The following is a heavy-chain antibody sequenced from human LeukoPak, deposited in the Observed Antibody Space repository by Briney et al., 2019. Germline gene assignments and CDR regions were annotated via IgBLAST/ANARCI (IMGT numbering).Heavy chain of an antibody. Sequence: GGSLRLSCAASGFTFSSYAMSWVRQAPGKGLEWVSAISGSGGSTYYADSVKGRFTISRDNSKNTLYLQMNSLRAEDTAVYYCAKPPSEGPLIVVVVAATSYFDYWGQGTLVTVSS. V-gene: IGHV3-23*01. CDR2: ISGSGGST. CDR3: AKPPSEGPLIVVVVAATSYFDY. CDR1: GFTFSSYA. J-gene: IGHJ4*02. D-gene: IGHD2-15*01.